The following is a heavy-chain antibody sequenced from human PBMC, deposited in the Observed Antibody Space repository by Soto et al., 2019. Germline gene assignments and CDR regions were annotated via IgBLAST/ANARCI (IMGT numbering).Heavy chain of an antibody. J-gene: IGHJ4*02. CDR1: GFTFSTYG. V-gene: IGHV3-33*01. D-gene: IGHD3-10*01. CDR3: ARDLGAFNYGSAYFDY. Sequence: GGSLRLSCAPSGFTFSTYGMHWVRQAPGKGLELVAVIWYDGSNQYYADSVKGRFTISRDNSKNMLYLQMNSLRAEDTAVYYCARDLGAFNYGSAYFDYWGQGTPVTVSS. CDR2: IWYDGSNQ.